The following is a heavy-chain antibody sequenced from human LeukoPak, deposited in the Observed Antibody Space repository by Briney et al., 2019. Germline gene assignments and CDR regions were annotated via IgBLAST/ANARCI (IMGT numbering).Heavy chain of an antibody. J-gene: IGHJ5*02. CDR1: GGSFSGYY. Sequence: PSETLSLTCAVYGGSFSGYYWSWIRQPPGKGLEWIGYIYYSGSTNYNPSLKSRVTISVDTSKNQFSLKLSSVTAADTAVYYCARDLGYSSSWYPNWFDPWGQGTLVTVSS. V-gene: IGHV4-59*01. CDR3: ARDLGYSSSWYPNWFDP. CDR2: IYYSGST. D-gene: IGHD6-13*01.